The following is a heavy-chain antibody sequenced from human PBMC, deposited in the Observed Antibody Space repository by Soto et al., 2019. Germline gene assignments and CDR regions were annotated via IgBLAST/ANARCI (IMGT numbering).Heavy chain of an antibody. CDR3: VTAGECGGYCYFDGMDV. J-gene: IGHJ6*02. CDR2: IIPMFGTS. Sequence: QVQLVQSGAEVKKPGSSVKVSCKASVGTFKNYAVSWVRLAPGQGLEWMGGIIPMFGTSNAAPKFQGRVTITADESTTTAYMELRSLRSEDTAVYYCVTAGECGGYCYFDGMDVLGRGPTVTVSS. V-gene: IGHV1-69*01. CDR1: VGTFKNYA. D-gene: IGHD2-21*02.